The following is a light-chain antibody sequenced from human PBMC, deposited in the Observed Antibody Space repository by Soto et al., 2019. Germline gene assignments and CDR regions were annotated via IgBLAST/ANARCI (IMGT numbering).Light chain of an antibody. CDR2: GAS. Sequence: EIVLTQSPGTLSLSPGERATLSCRASQSVSSSYLAWYQQKPGQAPRLLIYGASSRATGIPARISGSGSGTEFTLTISSLQSEDFAVYYCQQYNNWPLWTFGQGTKVDIK. CDR3: QQYNNWPLWT. J-gene: IGKJ1*01. V-gene: IGKV3D-15*01. CDR1: QSVSSSY.